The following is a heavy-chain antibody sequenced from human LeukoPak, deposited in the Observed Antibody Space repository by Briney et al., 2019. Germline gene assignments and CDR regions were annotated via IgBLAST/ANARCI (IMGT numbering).Heavy chain of an antibody. CDR1: GFTFSSYE. V-gene: IGHV3-48*03. CDR2: ISGSGSTI. Sequence: GGSLRLSCAASGFTFSSYEMNWVRQAPGKGLEWVSYISGSGSTIYYADSVKGRFTISRDNAKNSLYLQMNGLRAEDTAVYYCARDVSMITFGGGKGYFDYWGQGTLVTVSS. J-gene: IGHJ4*02. D-gene: IGHD3-16*01. CDR3: ARDVSMITFGGGKGYFDY.